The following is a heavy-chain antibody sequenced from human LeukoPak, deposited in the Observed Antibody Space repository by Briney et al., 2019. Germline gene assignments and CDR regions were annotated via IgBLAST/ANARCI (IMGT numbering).Heavy chain of an antibody. CDR2: IIPIFGTA. V-gene: IGHV1-69*05. CDR3: ARGPPLDIVLMVYAKSYYYYMDV. D-gene: IGHD2-8*01. CDR1: GYTFTSYG. J-gene: IGHJ6*03. Sequence: ASVKVSCKASGYTFTSYGISWVRQAPGQGLEWMGGIIPIFGTANYAQKFQGRVTITTDESTSTAYMELSSLRSEDTAVYYCARGPPLDIVLMVYAKSYYYYMDVWGKGTTVTVSS.